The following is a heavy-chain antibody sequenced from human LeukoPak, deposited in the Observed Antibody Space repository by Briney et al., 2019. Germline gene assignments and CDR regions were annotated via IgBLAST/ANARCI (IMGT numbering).Heavy chain of an antibody. J-gene: IGHJ4*02. CDR1: GGSISSSFYH. V-gene: IGHV4-39*02. CDR2: IYYSGNT. CDR3: ARDGYCSGGSCGSGYNY. D-gene: IGHD2-15*01. Sequence: PSETLSLTCTVSGGSISSSFYHWGWIRQPPGKGLEWIGSIYYSGNTYYNPSLKSRVTISVDTSKNQFSLRLTSVTAADTAVYYCARDGYCSGGSCGSGYNYWGQGTLVTVSS.